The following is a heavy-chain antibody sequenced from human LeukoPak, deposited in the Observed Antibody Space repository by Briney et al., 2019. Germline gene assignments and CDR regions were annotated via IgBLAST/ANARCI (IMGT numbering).Heavy chain of an antibody. V-gene: IGHV3-53*01. CDR2: LYHGGST. CDR3: ARDSPYYGSGTLDY. Sequence: SGGSLRLSCVGSGVIVRSNYMTWVRQAPGKGLEWVSILYHGGSTYYADSVKGRFTISRDNSKNTLYLQMNSLRAEDTAVYYCARDSPYYGSGTLDYWGQGTLVTVSS. CDR1: GVIVRSNY. J-gene: IGHJ4*02. D-gene: IGHD3-10*01.